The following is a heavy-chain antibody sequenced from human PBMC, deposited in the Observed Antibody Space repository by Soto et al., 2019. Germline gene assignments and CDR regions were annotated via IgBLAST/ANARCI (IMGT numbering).Heavy chain of an antibody. V-gene: IGHV3-7*05. J-gene: IGHJ6*03. CDR3: ARVPAHRDLWFGVYYYYMDV. CDR2: IKEDGSEK. D-gene: IGHD3-10*01. Sequence: GGSLRLSCAASKFTFSSYWMSWVRQAPGKGLEWVANIKEDGSEKNYVDSVKGRFTISRDNAKNSLYLQMNSLRSEDTAVYYCARVPAHRDLWFGVYYYYMDVWGKGTTVTVSS. CDR1: KFTFSSYW.